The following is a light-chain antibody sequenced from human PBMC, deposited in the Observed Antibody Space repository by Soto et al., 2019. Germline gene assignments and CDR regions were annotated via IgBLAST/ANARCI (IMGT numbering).Light chain of an antibody. Sequence: IVLTQSPGTLSLSPGERATLSCRASQSVGSRYLAWYQQKPGQAPRLLIYGTSSRATGVPARISGSVSGTEFTLTIASLQSEDFAIYYCQQYSSWLWTFGQGTKVDIK. CDR1: QSVGSRY. CDR3: QQYSSWLWT. V-gene: IGKV3-20*01. CDR2: GTS. J-gene: IGKJ1*01.